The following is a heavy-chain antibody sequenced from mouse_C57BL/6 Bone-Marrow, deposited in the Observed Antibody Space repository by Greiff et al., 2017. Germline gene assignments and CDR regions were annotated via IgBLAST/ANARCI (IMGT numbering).Heavy chain of an antibody. CDR1: GYTFTSYG. V-gene: IGHV1-81*01. J-gene: IGHJ2*01. CDR3: ARYGNYGGFDY. CDR2: IYPRSGNT. D-gene: IGHD2-1*01. Sequence: QVQLQQSGAELARPGASVKLSCKASGYTFTSYGISWVKQRTGQGLEWIGEIYPRSGNTYYNEKVKGKATLTADKSSSTAYMELRSLTSEDSAVYFCARYGNYGGFDYWGQGTTLTVSS.